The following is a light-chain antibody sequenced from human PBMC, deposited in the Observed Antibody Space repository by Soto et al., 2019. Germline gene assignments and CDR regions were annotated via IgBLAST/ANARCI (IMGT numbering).Light chain of an antibody. CDR3: QQYNSYSPT. J-gene: IGKJ1*01. Sequence: AIQLTQSPSSLSASVGDRVTVTCRASQGISNYLAWYQQKPGKAPKLLIYDVSSLQSGVPSRFSGSGSGTEFTLTISGLQPGDSATYYCQQYNSYSPTFGQGTKVDIK. V-gene: IGKV1-13*02. CDR2: DVS. CDR1: QGISNY.